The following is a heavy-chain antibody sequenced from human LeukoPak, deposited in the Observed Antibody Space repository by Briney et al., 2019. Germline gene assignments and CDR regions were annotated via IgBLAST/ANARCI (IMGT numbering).Heavy chain of an antibody. J-gene: IGHJ3*02. D-gene: IGHD3-10*01. Sequence: SGTLSLTCTVSGGSISSYYWSWIRQPPGKRLEWIGYIFYRGSTNYNPSLKSRVAISEDTSKNQFSLNLSSVTAADTAVYYCARGGYYGSGSDDAFDIWGQGTMVTVSS. CDR1: GGSISSYY. CDR2: IFYRGST. V-gene: IGHV4-59*01. CDR3: ARGGYYGSGSDDAFDI.